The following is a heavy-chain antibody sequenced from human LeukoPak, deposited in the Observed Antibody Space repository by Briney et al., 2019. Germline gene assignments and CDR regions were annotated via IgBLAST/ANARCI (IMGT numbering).Heavy chain of an antibody. Sequence: ASVKVSCKTSGYTFTGYYMHWVRQAPGQGLEWMGWINPNSGGTNYAQKFQGRVTMTRDTSISTAYMELSSLRSEDTAVYYCARGAWGVVASPIDLWGRGTLVTVSS. CDR3: ARGAWGVVASPIDL. D-gene: IGHD3-22*01. J-gene: IGHJ2*01. CDR2: INPNSGGT. CDR1: GYTFTGYY. V-gene: IGHV1-2*02.